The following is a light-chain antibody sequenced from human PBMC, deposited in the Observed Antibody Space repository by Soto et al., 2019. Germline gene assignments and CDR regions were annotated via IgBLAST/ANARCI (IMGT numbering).Light chain of an antibody. CDR3: LQTYSVPWT. Sequence: DIQMTQSPSSLSASIGDRVTITCRASHTISSNLNWYQQKPGKAPQLLIYAASSVPSGVPPRFSGRGSGTEFTLTVSSLQSEDCATYYCLQTYSVPWTFGHGTKVEIK. CDR2: AAS. V-gene: IGKV1-39*01. CDR1: HTISSN. J-gene: IGKJ1*01.